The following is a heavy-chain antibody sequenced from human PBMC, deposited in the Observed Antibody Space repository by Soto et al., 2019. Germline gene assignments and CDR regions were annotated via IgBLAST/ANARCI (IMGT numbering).Heavy chain of an antibody. Sequence: EVQLLESGGGSVQPGGALRLSCVASGFTFSTYAMSWVRQAPGKGLEWVSGIGGLSGGTDYADSVKGRLTISRDNSKNTLYLQMNSLIGEDTAVYFCAKVSILTESYHYYAMDVWGQGTTVTVSS. V-gene: IGHV3-23*01. CDR3: AKVSILTESYHYYAMDV. CDR1: GFTFSTYA. D-gene: IGHD3-9*01. CDR2: IGGLSGGT. J-gene: IGHJ6*02.